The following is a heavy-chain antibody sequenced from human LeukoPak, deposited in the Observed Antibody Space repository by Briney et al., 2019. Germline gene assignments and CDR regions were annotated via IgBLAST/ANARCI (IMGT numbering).Heavy chain of an antibody. J-gene: IGHJ4*02. CDR3: ARGDYDFWSGYYWFDY. Sequence: SQTLSLTCAISGDSVSSNSAAWNWIRQSPSRGLEWLGRTYYRSKWYNDYAASVKSRITINPDTSKNQFSLQLNSVTPEDTAVYYCARGDYDFWSGYYWFDYWGQGTLVTVPS. D-gene: IGHD3-3*01. CDR1: GDSVSSNSAA. V-gene: IGHV6-1*01. CDR2: TYYRSKWYN.